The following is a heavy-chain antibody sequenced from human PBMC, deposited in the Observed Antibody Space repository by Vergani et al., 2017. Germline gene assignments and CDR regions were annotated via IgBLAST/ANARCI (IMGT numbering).Heavy chain of an antibody. CDR2: IYPADSDT. J-gene: IGHJ4*02. CDR1: EYSFGNYW. Sequence: EVELVQSGPEMRKPGESLKISCKGSEYSFGNYWIGWVRQMPGKGLEWIGIIYPADSDTRSGPSFQGQVTIAADKSISPAFLQWDSLKASDTALYYGARHTTYTDSWGQGTLVTVSS. D-gene: IGHD1-1*01. CDR3: ARHTTYTDS. V-gene: IGHV5-51*01.